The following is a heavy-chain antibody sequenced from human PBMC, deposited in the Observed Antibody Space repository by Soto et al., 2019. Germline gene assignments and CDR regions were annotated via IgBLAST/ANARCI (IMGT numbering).Heavy chain of an antibody. Sequence: SQTLSLTCAISGDSVSSDSATWNWIRQSPSRGLEWLGRTYYRSKWYNDYAVSVKSRITINPDTSKNQFSLQLNSVTPEDTAVDYCATEYFLYCGGDCYPPPGYYYGLDVWGQGTTVTVSS. D-gene: IGHD2-21*02. V-gene: IGHV6-1*01. CDR1: GDSVSSDSAT. J-gene: IGHJ6*02. CDR3: ATEYFLYCGGDCYPPPGYYYGLDV. CDR2: TYYRSKWYN.